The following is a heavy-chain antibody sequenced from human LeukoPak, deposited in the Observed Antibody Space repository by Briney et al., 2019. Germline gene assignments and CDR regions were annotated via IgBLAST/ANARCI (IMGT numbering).Heavy chain of an antibody. CDR3: ARAPMSGSGDNWFDP. Sequence: GESLKISCKGSGYSFSTYWLGWVRQMPGKGLEWMGIIYPGDSDTRYSPSFQGQVTISADKSISTAYLQWSSLKASDTAMYYCARAPMSGSGDNWFDPWGQGTLVTVSS. V-gene: IGHV5-51*01. CDR1: GYSFSTYW. J-gene: IGHJ5*02. CDR2: IYPGDSDT. D-gene: IGHD3-3*01.